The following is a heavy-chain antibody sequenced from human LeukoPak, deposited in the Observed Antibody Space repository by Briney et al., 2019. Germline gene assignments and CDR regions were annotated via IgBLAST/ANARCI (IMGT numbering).Heavy chain of an antibody. CDR2: IYYSGST. CDR3: ARAPVYYDPNHWFDR. CDR1: GGSISRYY. D-gene: IGHD3-3*01. J-gene: IGHJ5*02. V-gene: IGHV4-59*01. Sequence: SETLSLTCTVSGGSISRYYWGWVRQPPGKGLEWIGYIYYSGSTDYNPSPRSGATISVDTSKNQFSLKLSSVTAADTAVYYCARAPVYYDPNHWFDRWGQGTLVTVSS.